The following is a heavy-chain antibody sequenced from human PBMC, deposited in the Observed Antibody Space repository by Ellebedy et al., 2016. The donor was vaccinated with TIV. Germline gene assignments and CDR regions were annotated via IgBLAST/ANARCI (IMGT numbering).Heavy chain of an antibody. CDR3: ARVRWATVARGVPFHYGMDV. CDR2: FLPMFGTA. V-gene: IGHV1-69*13. D-gene: IGHD3-10*01. Sequence: ASVKVSCKAFGGTCSTYALNWVRQAPGQGLEWIGAFLPMFGTATSAQKFQGRVTITADESMTTAYMDLSSLRSEDTAVYYCARVRWATVARGVPFHYGMDVWGQGTTVTVTS. CDR1: GGTCSTYA. J-gene: IGHJ6*02.